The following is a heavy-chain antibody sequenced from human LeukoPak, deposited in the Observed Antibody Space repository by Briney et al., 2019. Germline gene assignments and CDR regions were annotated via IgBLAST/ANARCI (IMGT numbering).Heavy chain of an antibody. D-gene: IGHD4-17*01. Sequence: ASVKVSCQSSGYTFTGSYMQWVRQAPGQGLEWMGRINPNTGGTNYAQKFQGRVTMTRDTSISTAYMELSRLRSDDTAVYYCAKETALDGDYSFDYWGQGTLVTVSS. CDR1: GYTFTGSY. J-gene: IGHJ4*02. V-gene: IGHV1-2*06. CDR3: AKETALDGDYSFDY. CDR2: INPNTGGT.